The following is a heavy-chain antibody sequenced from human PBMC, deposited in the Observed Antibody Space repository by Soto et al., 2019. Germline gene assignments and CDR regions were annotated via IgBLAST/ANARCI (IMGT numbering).Heavy chain of an antibody. CDR3: ARGSSRSYLISFDP. V-gene: IGHV4-59*01. CDR1: GGSISSYY. CDR2: IYYSGST. D-gene: IGHD3-10*01. Sequence: PSETLSLTCTVSGGSISSYYWSWIRQPPGKGLEWIGYIYYSGSTNYNPSLKSRVTISVDTSKNQFSLKLSSVTAADTAVYYCARGSSRSYLISFDPWGQRPLVTVSS. J-gene: IGHJ5*02.